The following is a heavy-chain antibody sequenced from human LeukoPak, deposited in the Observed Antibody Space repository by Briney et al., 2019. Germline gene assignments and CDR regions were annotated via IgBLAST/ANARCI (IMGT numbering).Heavy chain of an antibody. Sequence: SVKVSCKASGYTFTSYDINWVRQAPGQGLEWMGGIIPIFGTANYAQKFQGRVTITADESTSTAYMELSSLRSEDTAVYYCARWGDYDILTGYLSPFDYWGQGTLVTVSS. J-gene: IGHJ4*02. CDR3: ARWGDYDILTGYLSPFDY. CDR1: GYTFTSYD. V-gene: IGHV1-69*13. CDR2: IIPIFGTA. D-gene: IGHD3-9*01.